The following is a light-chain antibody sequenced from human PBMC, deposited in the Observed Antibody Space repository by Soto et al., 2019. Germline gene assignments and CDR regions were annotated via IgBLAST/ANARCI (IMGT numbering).Light chain of an antibody. V-gene: IGLV1-40*01. CDR1: SSNIGAGYD. CDR3: QSYDNSLSASG. Sequence: QPVLTQPPSVSGAPGQRVTISCTGSSSNIGAGYDVHWYQQLPGTAPKLLIYGNNNRPSGVPDRFSGSKSGTSASLAITGLQAEDEADYYCQSYDNSLSASGFGGGTKVTVL. CDR2: GNN. J-gene: IGLJ3*02.